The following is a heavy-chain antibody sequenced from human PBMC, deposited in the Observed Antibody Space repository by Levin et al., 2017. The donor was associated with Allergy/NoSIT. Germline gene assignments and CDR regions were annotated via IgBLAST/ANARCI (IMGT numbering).Heavy chain of an antibody. D-gene: IGHD2-15*01. V-gene: IGHV3-21*01. CDR1: GFTFSSYS. CDR2: ISSSSSYI. J-gene: IGHJ4*02. Sequence: GGSLRLSCAASGFTFSSYSMNWVRQAPGKGLEWVSSISSSSSYIYYADSVKGRFTISRDNAKNSLYLQMNSLRAEDTAVYYCATAGYCSGGSCYSENYFDYWGQGTLVTVSS. CDR3: ATAGYCSGGSCYSENYFDY.